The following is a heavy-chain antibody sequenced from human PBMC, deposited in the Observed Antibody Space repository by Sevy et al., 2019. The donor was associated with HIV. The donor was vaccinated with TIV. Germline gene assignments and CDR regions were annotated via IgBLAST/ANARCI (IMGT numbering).Heavy chain of an antibody. CDR3: ANKLLFGATHGDDAFDI. CDR1: GFTFSSYA. V-gene: IGHV3-23*01. D-gene: IGHD3-10*02. Sequence: GGSLRLSCAASGFTFSSYAMSWVRQAPGKGLEWVSAISGSGGSTYYADSVKGRFTISRDNSKNTLYLQMNSLRAEDTAVYYCANKLLFGATHGDDAFDIWGQGTMVTVSS. CDR2: ISGSGGST. J-gene: IGHJ3*02.